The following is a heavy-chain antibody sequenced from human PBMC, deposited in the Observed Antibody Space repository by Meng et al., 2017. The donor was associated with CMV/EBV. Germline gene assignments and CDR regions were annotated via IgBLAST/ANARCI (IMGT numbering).Heavy chain of an antibody. CDR2: IYPGDSDT. V-gene: IGHV5-51*01. CDR1: GYSFTSYW. CDR3: ARGDYDFWSDYRD. D-gene: IGHD3-3*01. J-gene: IGHJ4*02. Sequence: KVSCKGSGYSFTSYWIGWVRQMPGKGLEWMGIIYPGDSDTRYSPSFQGQVTISADKSISTAYLQWSSLKASDTAMYYCARGDYDFWSDYRDWGQGALVTVSS.